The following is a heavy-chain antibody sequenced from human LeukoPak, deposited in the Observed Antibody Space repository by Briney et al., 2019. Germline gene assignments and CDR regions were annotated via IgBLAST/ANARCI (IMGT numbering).Heavy chain of an antibody. CDR1: GLTFSSYW. CDR2: INSDGSST. D-gene: IGHD1-26*01. J-gene: IGHJ4*02. CDR3: TMIEWERWRG. Sequence: GGSLRLSCAASGLTFSSYWMHWVRQAPGKGLVWVSRINSDGSSTSYADSVKGRFTVSRDNTKNSLYLQMNSLRAEDTAVYYCTMIEWERWRGWGQGTLVTVSS. V-gene: IGHV3-74*01.